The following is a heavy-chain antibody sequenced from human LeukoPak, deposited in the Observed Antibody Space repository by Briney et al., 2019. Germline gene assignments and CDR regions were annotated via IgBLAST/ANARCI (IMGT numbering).Heavy chain of an antibody. CDR2: MNPNSGNT. D-gene: IGHD3-9*01. Sequence: ASVKVSCKASGYTFTSYDINWVRQATGQGLEWMGWMNPNSGNTGYAQKFQGRVTMTRNTSISTAYMELRSLRSDDTAVYYCARDSYLYYDILTGYYYTRESDYWGQGTLATVSS. J-gene: IGHJ4*02. V-gene: IGHV1-8*01. CDR3: ARDSYLYYDILTGYYYTRESDY. CDR1: GYTFTSYD.